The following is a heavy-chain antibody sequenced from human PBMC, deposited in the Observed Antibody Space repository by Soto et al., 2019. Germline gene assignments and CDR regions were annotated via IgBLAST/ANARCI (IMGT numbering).Heavy chain of an antibody. CDR1: GFTFRSYG. D-gene: IGHD6-6*01. V-gene: IGHV3-33*01. CDR2: IWYDGSNK. J-gene: IGHJ6*02. CDR3: ARDSSPTYYYYYGMDV. Sequence: QVQLVESGGGVVQPGRSLRLSCAASGFTFRSYGMHWVRQAPGKGLEWVAVIWYDGSNKYYADSVKGRFTISRDNSKNTLYLQMNSLRAEDTAVYYCARDSSPTYYYYYGMDVWGQGTTVTVSS.